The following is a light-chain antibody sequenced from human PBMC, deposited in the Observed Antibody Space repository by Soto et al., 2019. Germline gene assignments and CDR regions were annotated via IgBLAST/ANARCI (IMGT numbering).Light chain of an antibody. CDR3: TSYTSDSTYV. CDR1: STDVGRYNY. CDR2: DVS. Sequence: LTQPASLSGSPGQSITISCTGTSTDVGRYNYVSWYQQHPGKAPKLMVYDVSNRPSWVSNRFSGSKSGITASLTISGLQAEDEADYYCTSYTSDSTYVFGTGTKVTVL. V-gene: IGLV2-14*01. J-gene: IGLJ1*01.